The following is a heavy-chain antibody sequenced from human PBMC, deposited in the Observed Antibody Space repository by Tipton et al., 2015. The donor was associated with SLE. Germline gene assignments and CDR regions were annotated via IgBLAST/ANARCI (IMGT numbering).Heavy chain of an antibody. V-gene: IGHV1-18*01. J-gene: IGHJ4*02. Sequence: QLVQSGAEVKKPGASVKASCKASGYTFTSYGISWVRQAPGQGLEWMGWINAYNGNTNYAQKLQGRVTMTTDESTNTAYMELSSLRSEDTAVYYCARRIPGHYFDYWGQGTLVTVSS. CDR3: ARRIPGHYFDY. D-gene: IGHD2-15*01. CDR2: INAYNGNT. CDR1: GYTFTSYG.